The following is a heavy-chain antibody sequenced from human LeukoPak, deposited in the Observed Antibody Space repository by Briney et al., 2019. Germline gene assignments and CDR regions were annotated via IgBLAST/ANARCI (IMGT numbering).Heavy chain of an antibody. J-gene: IGHJ4*02. CDR2: ISYDGSNK. Sequence: GRSLRLSCTASGFTFSSYGIHWVRQAPGKGLEWVAVISYDGSNKYYADSVKGRFTISRDNSKNTLYLQVNSLRAEDTAVYYCAKWGDYDILTGYYVPDYWGQGTLVTVSS. CDR3: AKWGDYDILTGYYVPDY. V-gene: IGHV3-30*18. D-gene: IGHD3-9*01. CDR1: GFTFSSYG.